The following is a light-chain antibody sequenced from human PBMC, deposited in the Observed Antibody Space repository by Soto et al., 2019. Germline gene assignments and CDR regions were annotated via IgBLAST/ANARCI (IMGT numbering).Light chain of an antibody. Sequence: QSVLTQPPSASGTPGQRITISCSGSTSNVGSNSVNWYQQLPGTAPKLLIYGDNQRPSGLPDRFSGSKSGTSASLAISGFQSEDEADFNCPAWYNSLKSLIFGGGTKLTVL. J-gene: IGLJ2*01. CDR1: TSNVGSNS. CDR3: PAWYNSLKSLI. CDR2: GDN. V-gene: IGLV1-44*01.